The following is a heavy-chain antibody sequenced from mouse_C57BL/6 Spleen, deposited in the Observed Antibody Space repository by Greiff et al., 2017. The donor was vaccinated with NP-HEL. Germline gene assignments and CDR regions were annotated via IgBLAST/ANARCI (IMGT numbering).Heavy chain of an antibody. CDR1: GFTFSDYY. CDR3: ARDRMIGHYYAMDY. D-gene: IGHD2-4*01. J-gene: IGHJ4*01. CDR2: INYDGSST. Sequence: EVKLVESEGGLVQPGSSMKLSCTASGFTFSDYYMAWVRQVPEKGLEWVANINYDGSSTYYLDSLKSRFIISRDNAKNILYLQMSSLKSEDTATYYCARDRMIGHYYAMDYWGQGTSVTVSS. V-gene: IGHV5-16*01.